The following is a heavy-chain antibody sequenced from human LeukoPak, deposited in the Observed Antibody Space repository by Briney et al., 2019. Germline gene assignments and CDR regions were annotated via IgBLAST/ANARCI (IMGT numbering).Heavy chain of an antibody. CDR2: IYYSGST. V-gene: IGHV4-59*08. J-gene: IGHJ4*02. CDR3: ARAQRSTVTTVGYFDY. Sequence: PSETLSLTCTVSGGSISIYYWSWIRQPPGKGLEWIGYIYYSGSTNYNPSLKSRVTISVDTSKNQFSLKLSSVTAADTAVYYCARAQRSTVTTVGYFDYWGQGTLVTVSS. D-gene: IGHD4-17*01. CDR1: GGSISIYY.